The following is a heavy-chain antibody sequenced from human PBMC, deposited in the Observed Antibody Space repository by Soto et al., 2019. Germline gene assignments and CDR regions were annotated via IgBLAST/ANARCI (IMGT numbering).Heavy chain of an antibody. Sequence: GVSLRLSCAASGFTFSSYSMNWVRQAPGKGLEWVSSISSSSSYIYYADSVKGRFTISRDNAKNSLYLQMNSLRAEDTAVYYCARDLSNPTTRSWGQGTLVNVSS. D-gene: IGHD1-1*01. CDR3: ARDLSNPTTRS. J-gene: IGHJ5*02. CDR1: GFTFSSYS. V-gene: IGHV3-21*01. CDR2: ISSSSSYI.